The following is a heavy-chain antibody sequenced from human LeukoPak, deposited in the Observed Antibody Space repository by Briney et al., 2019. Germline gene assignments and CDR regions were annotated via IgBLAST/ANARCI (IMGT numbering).Heavy chain of an antibody. D-gene: IGHD3-16*02. CDR2: INHSGST. Sequence: SETLSLTCAVYGGSFSGYYWSWIRQPPGKGLEWIGEINHSGSTNYNPSLKSRVTISVDTSKNQFSLKLSSVTAADTAVYYCARTGNYDYVWGSYRHKSLFDYWGQGTLVTVSS. V-gene: IGHV4-34*01. CDR1: GGSFSGYY. CDR3: ARTGNYDYVWGSYRHKSLFDY. J-gene: IGHJ4*02.